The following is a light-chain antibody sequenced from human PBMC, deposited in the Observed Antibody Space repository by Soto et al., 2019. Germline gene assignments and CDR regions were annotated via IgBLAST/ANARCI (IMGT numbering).Light chain of an antibody. J-gene: IGKJ1*01. CDR1: QSLLHSSGYNC. Sequence: DIVMTQSPLSLSVTPGESASISCRSSQSLLHSSGYNCLDWYLQKPGQSPQLLISLGSNRASGVPDRFSGSGSGKDFTLKISRVEAEDVGVYYCMQALQTPTFGQGTKVEIK. CDR2: LGS. V-gene: IGKV2-28*01. CDR3: MQALQTPT.